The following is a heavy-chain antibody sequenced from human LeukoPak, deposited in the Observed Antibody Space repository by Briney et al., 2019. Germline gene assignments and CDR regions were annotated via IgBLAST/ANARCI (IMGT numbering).Heavy chain of an antibody. D-gene: IGHD3-16*01. V-gene: IGHV4-4*09. J-gene: IGHJ6*03. CDR1: GGSISSYY. CDR3: ARHMGDLYYYYCLDV. CDR2: IYTSGST. Sequence: PSETLSLTCTVSGGSISSYYWSWIRQPPGKGLEWIGYIYTSGSTNYNPSLKSRVTISVDTSKNQFSLKLSSVTAADTAVYYCARHMGDLYYYYCLDVWGKGTTVTVSS.